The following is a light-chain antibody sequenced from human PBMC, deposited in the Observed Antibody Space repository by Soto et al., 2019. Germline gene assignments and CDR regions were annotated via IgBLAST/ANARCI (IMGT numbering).Light chain of an antibody. CDR1: QTISNY. CDR3: QQSYNVPFN. J-gene: IGKJ3*01. Sequence: DIQMTQSPASLAASLGDRITISCRASQTISNYLNWYHQKPWEATKNLIYGASTLQSGVPSSVSGSGSGTEFTLSISSLQPEDFGTYYCQQSYNVPFNFGPGTKVDVK. CDR2: GAS. V-gene: IGKV1-39*01.